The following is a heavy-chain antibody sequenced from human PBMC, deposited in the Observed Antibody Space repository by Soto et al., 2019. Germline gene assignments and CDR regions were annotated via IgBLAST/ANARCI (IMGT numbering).Heavy chain of an antibody. V-gene: IGHV3-23*04. D-gene: IGHD1-26*01. Sequence: EVQLVDSGGGLVQPGGSLRLSCAASGFIFSNYVMSWVRQAPGKGLEWVSSISDSGGTSYYADSVKGRFTISRDNSKNTLYLQMNSLRAEDTAIYYCAKRPRALLTFDYWGQGPLVTVSS. CDR3: AKRPRALLTFDY. CDR1: GFIFSNYV. CDR2: ISDSGGTS. J-gene: IGHJ4*02.